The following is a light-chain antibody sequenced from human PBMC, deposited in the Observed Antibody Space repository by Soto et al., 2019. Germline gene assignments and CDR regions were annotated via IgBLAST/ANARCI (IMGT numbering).Light chain of an antibody. CDR1: QTINTY. V-gene: IGKV1-39*01. CDR2: AAS. J-gene: IGKJ2*01. CDR3: QQSYSTPYT. Sequence: DIQMTQSPSSLSASVEDRVTITCRASQTINTYLNWYQQKPGKAPNLLIYAASTLQSGVPSRFSGSGSGTDFTLTISSLQPEDFATYYCQQSYSTPYTFGQGTKLEIK.